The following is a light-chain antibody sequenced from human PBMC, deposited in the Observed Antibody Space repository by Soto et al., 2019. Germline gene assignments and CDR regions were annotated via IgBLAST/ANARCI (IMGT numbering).Light chain of an antibody. J-gene: IGKJ3*01. V-gene: IGKV3-20*01. CDR3: QQYDGSPLT. CDR2: GAS. Sequence: EIALTQSPGTLSLSPGERATLSCRASQSLSINSLAWYQQKPGQSPRLLVYGASTRDTGFPDRFRGSGSGTDFALTISSLEPEDFAMYYCQQYDGSPLTFGPGTKVDIK. CDR1: QSLSINS.